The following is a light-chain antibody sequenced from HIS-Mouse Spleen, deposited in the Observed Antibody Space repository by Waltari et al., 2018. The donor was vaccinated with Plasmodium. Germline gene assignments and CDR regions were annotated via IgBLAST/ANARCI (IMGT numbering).Light chain of an antibody. Sequence: SYELTPPTSVSVSPGQTARTTCPGDSLPKKYAYWYQQKSGQAPVLVIYEDSKRPSGIPERFSGSSSGTMATLTISGAQVEDEADYYCYSTDSSGNHRVFGGGTKLTVL. V-gene: IGLV3-10*01. CDR2: EDS. CDR1: SLPKKY. CDR3: YSTDSSGNHRV. J-gene: IGLJ3*02.